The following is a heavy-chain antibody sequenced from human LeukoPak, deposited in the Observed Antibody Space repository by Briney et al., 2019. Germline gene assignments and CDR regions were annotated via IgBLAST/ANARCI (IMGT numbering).Heavy chain of an antibody. D-gene: IGHD3-10*01. CDR2: INPSGGST. V-gene: IGHV1-46*01. CDR1: GYTFTSYY. CDR3: ATAPVRGYIDY. J-gene: IGHJ4*02. Sequence: ASVKVSCKASGYTFTSYYMHWVRQAPGQGLEWMGIINPSGGSTSYAQKFQGRVTMTEDTSTDTAYMELSSLRSEDTAVYYCATAPVRGYIDYWGQGTLVTVSS.